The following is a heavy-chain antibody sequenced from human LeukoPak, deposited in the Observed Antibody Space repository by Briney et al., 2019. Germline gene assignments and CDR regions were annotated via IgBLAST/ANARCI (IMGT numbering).Heavy chain of an antibody. CDR2: ISSSGSTI. J-gene: IGHJ4*02. V-gene: IGHV3-11*01. D-gene: IGHD6-13*01. CDR1: GFTFSDYY. CDR3: ARGGSSGYSSSWYSTPRFDY. Sequence: KSGGSLRLSCAASGFTFSDYYTSWIRQAPGKGLEWVSYISSSGSTIYYADSVKGRFTISRDNAKNSLYLQMNSLRAEDTAVYYCARGGSSGYSSSWYSTPRFDYWGQGTLVTVSS.